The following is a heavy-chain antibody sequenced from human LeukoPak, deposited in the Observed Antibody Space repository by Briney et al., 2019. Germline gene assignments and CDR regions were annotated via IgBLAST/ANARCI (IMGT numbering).Heavy chain of an antibody. CDR1: GFTFSRYW. V-gene: IGHV3-7*01. CDR3: ARAEGGYDILTGYFPDY. D-gene: IGHD3-9*01. CDR2: IKEYGSEK. Sequence: GGSLRLSCAASGFTFSRYWMTWVRQAPGKGLEWVASIKEYGSEKYSVDSVKGRFTISRDNAKNSLFLQMNSLRAEDTAVYYCARAEGGYDILTGYFPDYWGQGTLVTVSS. J-gene: IGHJ4*02.